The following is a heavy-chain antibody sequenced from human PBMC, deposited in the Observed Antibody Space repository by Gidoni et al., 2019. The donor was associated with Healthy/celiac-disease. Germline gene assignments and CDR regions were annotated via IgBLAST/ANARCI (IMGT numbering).Heavy chain of an antibody. J-gene: IGHJ5*02. CDR1: GGSISSSNW. Sequence: QVQLQASGPGLVKPSGTLSLTCAVSGGSISSSNWWRWVRQPPGKGLEWIGEIYHSGSTNYNPSLKSRVTISVDKSKNQFSLKLSSVTAADTAVYYCARGKGFCSGGSCYSDWFDPWGQGTLVTVSS. CDR3: ARGKGFCSGGSCYSDWFDP. V-gene: IGHV4-4*02. CDR2: IYHSGST. D-gene: IGHD2-15*01.